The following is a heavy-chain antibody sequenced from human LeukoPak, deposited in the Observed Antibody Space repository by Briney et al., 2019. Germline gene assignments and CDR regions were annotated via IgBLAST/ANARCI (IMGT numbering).Heavy chain of an antibody. Sequence: GGSLRLSCAASGFTFTSFGFHWVRQAPGKGLEWVAIIYYDGSNKLYADSVRGRFTFSRDNSKNTVFLQMNSLRADDTAIYYCARAGVTGWLLDHWGQGTQVTVSS. V-gene: IGHV3-33*01. CDR1: GFTFTSFG. CDR2: IYYDGSNK. D-gene: IGHD6-19*01. CDR3: ARAGVTGWLLDH. J-gene: IGHJ5*02.